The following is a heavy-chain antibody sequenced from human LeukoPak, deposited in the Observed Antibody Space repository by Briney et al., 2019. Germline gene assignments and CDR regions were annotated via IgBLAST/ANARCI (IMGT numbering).Heavy chain of an antibody. V-gene: IGHV4-31*03. CDR1: GGSISSGGYY. J-gene: IGHJ4*02. CDR2: IYYSGST. CDR3: ASGFVINYYDSSGYQSALDY. Sequence: SETLSLTCTVSGGSISSGGYYWSWIRQHPGKGLEWIGYIYYSGSTYYNPSLKSRVTISVDTSKNQFSLKLSSVTAADMAVYYCASGFVINYYDSSGYQSALDYWGQGTLGTVSS. D-gene: IGHD3-22*01.